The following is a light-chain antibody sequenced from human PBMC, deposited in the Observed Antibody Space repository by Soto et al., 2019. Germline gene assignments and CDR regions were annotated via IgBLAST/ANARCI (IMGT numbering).Light chain of an antibody. V-gene: IGKV3-15*01. CDR2: GAY. CDR1: QSVGTN. CDR3: QRNNAWPLT. J-gene: IGKJ1*01. Sequence: EIVMTQSPATLSVSPGERVTLSCRASQSVGTNLAWYQQKPGQTPRLLIYGAYTTATGFPARFSVSVSGTEFTLAISSLQSEYFAVYYCQRNNAWPLTFGQVTKVEIK.